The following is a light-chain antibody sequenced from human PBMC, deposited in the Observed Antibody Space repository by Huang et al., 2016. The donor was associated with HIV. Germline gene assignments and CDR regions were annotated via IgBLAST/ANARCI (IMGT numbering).Light chain of an antibody. CDR1: QNISKY. Sequence: DIQMTQSPSSLSASVGDTVIITCRASQNISKYLNWYQQVPGRAPKLLIYGTSNSQRGVSLMRFSGRASGTDFTLTITSLQPEDAATYFCQQSYGIPRTFGLGT. CDR3: QQSYGIPRT. J-gene: IGKJ2*01. CDR2: GTS. V-gene: IGKV1-39*01.